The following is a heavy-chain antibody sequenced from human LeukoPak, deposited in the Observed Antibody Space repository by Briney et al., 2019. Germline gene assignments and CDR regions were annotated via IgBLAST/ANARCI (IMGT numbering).Heavy chain of an antibody. D-gene: IGHD3-22*01. CDR3: ARDKDYYDSSGFRFDP. CDR1: GGSISSYY. CDR2: IYTSGST. V-gene: IGHV4-4*07. Sequence: PSETLSLTCTVSGGSISSYYWSWIRQPAGKGLEWIGRIYTSGSTNYNPSLKSRVTMSVDTSKNQFSLKLSSVTAAATAVYYCARDKDYYDSSGFRFDPWGQGTLVTVSS. J-gene: IGHJ5*02.